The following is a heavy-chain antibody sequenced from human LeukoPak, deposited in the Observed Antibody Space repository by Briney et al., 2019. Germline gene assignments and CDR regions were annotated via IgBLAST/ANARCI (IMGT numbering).Heavy chain of an antibody. D-gene: IGHD3-16*02. CDR2: IKQDGSEK. J-gene: IGHJ4*02. V-gene: IGHV3-7*01. CDR1: GFTLSSYW. CDR3: ARVGGRYSPLGY. Sequence: GGSLRFSCAASGFTLSSYWMSWVRQAPGRGLEWVANIKQDGSEKYYVDSVKGRFTISRDNDKNSLFLQMTRLRAEDTAVYYCARVGGRYSPLGYWGQGTLVTVSS.